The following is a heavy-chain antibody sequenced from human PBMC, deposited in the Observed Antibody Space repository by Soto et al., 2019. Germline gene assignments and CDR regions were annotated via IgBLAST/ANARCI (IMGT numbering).Heavy chain of an antibody. CDR3: AKSGDSSGYWFSCGMDV. CDR2: ISYDGSNK. V-gene: IGHV3-30*18. D-gene: IGHD3-22*01. Sequence: GGSLRLSCAASGFNFSSYGMHWVRQAPGKELEWVAVISYDGSNKYYADSVKGRFTISRDNSKNTLYLQMNSLRAEDTAVYYCAKSGDSSGYWFSCGMDVWGQGTTVTVSS. J-gene: IGHJ6*02. CDR1: GFNFSSYG.